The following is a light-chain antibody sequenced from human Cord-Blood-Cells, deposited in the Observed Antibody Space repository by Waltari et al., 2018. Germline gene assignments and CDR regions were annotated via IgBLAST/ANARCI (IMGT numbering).Light chain of an antibody. CDR2: CAS. J-gene: IGKJ4*01. CDR1: QSVLYSSNNKNY. V-gene: IGKV4-1*01. CDR3: QQYYSTPPLT. Sequence: DIVMTQSPDSLAVSLGERATINCKSSQSVLYSSNNKNYLAWYQQKPGQPPKLLIYCASTRESGVPDRCSGSGSATDFTLTISSLQAEDVAVYYCQQYYSTPPLTFGGGTKVEIK.